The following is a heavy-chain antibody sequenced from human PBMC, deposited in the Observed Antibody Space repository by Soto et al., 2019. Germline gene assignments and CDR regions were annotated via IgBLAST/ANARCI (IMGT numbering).Heavy chain of an antibody. CDR3: ARDRGGITVSAKPLGEWFDP. J-gene: IGHJ5*02. CDR2: VSQDGTESYMTEGET. Sequence: QVQLQESGPGLLRPSETLSLTCTVSGVSLDNFFWSWIRQTPGKGLEWIGYVSQDGTESYMTEGETTGYNPSLDSRATISLDLPKNRFPLTLTSVTAADTAVYYCARDRGGITVSAKPLGEWFDPWGQGTLVTVSS. CDR1: GVSLDNFF. V-gene: IGHV4-59*01. D-gene: IGHD3-16*01.